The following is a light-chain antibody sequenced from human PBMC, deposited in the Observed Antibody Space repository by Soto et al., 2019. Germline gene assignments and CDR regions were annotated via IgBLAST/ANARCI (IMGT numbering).Light chain of an antibody. CDR2: EAT. J-gene: IGLJ3*02. Sequence: QSVLTQPASVSGSPGQSITISCTGTSSDIGRYNLVSWYQQHPGKPPKLMIYEATKRPSWVSNRFSGSKSGNTASLTISGLQAEDEADYYCSLYASTNTFMFGGGTKLTVL. CDR1: SSDIGRYNL. CDR3: SLYASTNTFM. V-gene: IGLV2-23*02.